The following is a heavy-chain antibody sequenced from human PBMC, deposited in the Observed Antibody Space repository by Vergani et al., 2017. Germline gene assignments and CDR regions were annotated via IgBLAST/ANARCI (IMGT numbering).Heavy chain of an antibody. V-gene: IGHV3-23*01. CDR1: GFTFSSYA. Sequence: EVQLLESGGGLVQPGGSLRLSCAASGFTFSSYAMSWVRQAPGKGLEWVSAISGRGGSTYYADPVKGRFTISRDNSKNTLYLQMNSLRAEATAVYYCVVSVTPVVGRGRLGELSLYWADAFDIWGQGTMVTVSS. CDR3: VVSVTPVVGRGRLGELSLYWADAFDI. J-gene: IGHJ3*02. D-gene: IGHD3-16*02. CDR2: ISGRGGST.